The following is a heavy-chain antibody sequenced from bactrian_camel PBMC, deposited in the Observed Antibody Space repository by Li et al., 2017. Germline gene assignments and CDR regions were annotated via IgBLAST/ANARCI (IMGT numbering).Heavy chain of an antibody. J-gene: IGHJ4*01. Sequence: NTYYADSVKGRFTISRDDAANTLYLQLNSLKPEDAGMYYCARSSGGYSVENPFNYWGQGTQVTVS. CDR2: NT. CDR3: ARSSGGYSVENPFNY. D-gene: IGHD2*01. V-gene: IGHV3-2*01.